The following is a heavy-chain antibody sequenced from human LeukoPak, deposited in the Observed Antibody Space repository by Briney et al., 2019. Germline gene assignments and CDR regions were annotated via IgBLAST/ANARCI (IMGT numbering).Heavy chain of an antibody. CDR1: GFTFSSSA. Sequence: PGGSLRLSCAASGFTFSSSAMSWVRQAPGKGLEWVSTITNSGDSTYYADSVKGRFTISRDNSKNTVYLHVNSLRADDTAVYYWAKDASCSNWGQGTLVTVSS. CDR2: ITNSGDST. CDR3: AKDASCSN. V-gene: IGHV3-23*01. D-gene: IGHD3-10*02. J-gene: IGHJ4*02.